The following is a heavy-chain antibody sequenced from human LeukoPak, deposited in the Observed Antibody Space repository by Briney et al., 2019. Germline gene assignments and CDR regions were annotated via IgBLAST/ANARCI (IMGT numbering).Heavy chain of an antibody. D-gene: IGHD2-21*02. Sequence: GGSLRLSCAASGFTFSRYSMNWVREAPGKGLEWVSYISSSSSTIYYADSVKGRFTISRDNAKNSLYLQMNSLRDEDTAVYYCARAEYCGGDCHFDYWGQRTLVTV. CDR2: ISSSSSTI. J-gene: IGHJ4*02. CDR3: ARAEYCGGDCHFDY. V-gene: IGHV3-48*02. CDR1: GFTFSRYS.